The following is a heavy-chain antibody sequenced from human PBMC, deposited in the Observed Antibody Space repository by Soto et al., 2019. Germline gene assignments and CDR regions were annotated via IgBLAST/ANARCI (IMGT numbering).Heavy chain of an antibody. CDR3: ARDKITGLFDY. CDR1: GGSVCGDC. Sequence: SATLSLTCTVCGGSVCGDCGTWIRQPPGAGLEWIGEINHSGSTNYNPSLKGRVTISVDTSKNQFSLKLTSVTAADTAVYYCARDKITGLFDYWGQGTLVTVSS. D-gene: IGHD2-8*02. CDR2: INHSGST. V-gene: IGHV4-34*01. J-gene: IGHJ4*02.